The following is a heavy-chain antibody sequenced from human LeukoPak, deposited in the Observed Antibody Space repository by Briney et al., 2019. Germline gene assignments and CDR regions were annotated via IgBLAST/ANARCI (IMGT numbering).Heavy chain of an antibody. V-gene: IGHV3-73*01. J-gene: IGHJ3*02. CDR3: TARSNYDSSGYYYGQGAFDI. CDR2: IRSKANSYAT. CDR1: GFTFSGSA. Sequence: GVYLKLSCAASGFTFSGSAMHWVRQASGKGLEWVGCIRSKANSYATAYAASVKGRFSISRDDSRNTAYLQMNSLKTEDTAVYYCTARSNYDSSGYYYGQGAFDIWGQGTMVTVSS. D-gene: IGHD3-22*01.